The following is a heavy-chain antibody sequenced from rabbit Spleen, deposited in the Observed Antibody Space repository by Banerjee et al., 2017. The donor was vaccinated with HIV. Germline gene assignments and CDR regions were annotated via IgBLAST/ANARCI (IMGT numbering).Heavy chain of an antibody. Sequence: QEQLEESGGGLVKPEGSLTLTCKASGVSLNDKDVMCWVRQAPGKGLEWIACINTATGKDVYANWVNGRFTISRTSSTTVTLQMTSLAAADTATYFCARDLAGAIGWNFYLWGPGTLVTVS. J-gene: IGHJ4*01. D-gene: IGHD4-1*01. CDR3: ARDLAGAIGWNFYL. V-gene: IGHV1S45*01. CDR2: INTATGKD. CDR1: GVSLNDKDV.